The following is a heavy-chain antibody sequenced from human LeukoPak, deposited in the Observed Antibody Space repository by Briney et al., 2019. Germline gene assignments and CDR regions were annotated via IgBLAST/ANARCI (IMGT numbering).Heavy chain of an antibody. D-gene: IGHD2-15*01. J-gene: IGHJ6*02. CDR1: GYTFTSYD. CDR3: ARGEWDIVVVVAATDPNYYYYYGMDV. V-gene: IGHV1-8*03. Sequence: ASVKVSCKASGYTFTSYDINWVRQATGQGLEWMGWMNPNSGNTGYAQKFQGRVTITRNTSISTAYMELSSLRSEDTAVYYCARGEWDIVVVVAATDPNYYYYYGMDVWGQGTTVTVSS. CDR2: MNPNSGNT.